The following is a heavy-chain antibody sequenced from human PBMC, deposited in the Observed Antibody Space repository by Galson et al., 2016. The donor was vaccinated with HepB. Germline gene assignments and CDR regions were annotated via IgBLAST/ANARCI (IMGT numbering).Heavy chain of an antibody. D-gene: IGHD3-16*01. CDR2: IWYDGSKK. J-gene: IGHJ6*02. V-gene: IGHV3-33*01. Sequence: SLRLSCAASGSTFSSNGMHWVRQAPGKGLEWVAVIWYDGSKKYYADSVKGRFTISRDNSKNTLYLQMNSLRAEDTAIYYCARARYDYIWGGYFYGMDVWGQGTTVTVSS. CDR1: GSTFSSNG. CDR3: ARARYDYIWGGYFYGMDV.